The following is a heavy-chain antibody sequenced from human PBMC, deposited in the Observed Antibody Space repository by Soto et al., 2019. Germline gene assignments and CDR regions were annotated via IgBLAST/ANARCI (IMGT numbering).Heavy chain of an antibody. CDR1: GGPFSSYA. V-gene: IGHV1-69*14. Sequence: QVQLVQSGAEVKKPGSSVKVSCKTSGGPFSSYALSWVRQAPGQGLEWMGGIIPMFGTPNYAQKFQGRVSITADKSTSTTYMELSSLRSDDTAVYYCARRGGSDYSYYWGQGTLVTVSS. CDR3: ARRGGSDYSYY. J-gene: IGHJ4*02. CDR2: IIPMFGTP. D-gene: IGHD1-26*01.